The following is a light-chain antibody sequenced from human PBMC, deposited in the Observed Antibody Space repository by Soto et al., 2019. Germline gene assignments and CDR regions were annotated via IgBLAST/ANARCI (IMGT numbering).Light chain of an antibody. Sequence: EIVLTQSPATLSLSPGERATLSCRASQSVSSYLAWYQQKSGQAPRLLIFDASNRATGIPSRFSGSGSGTDFTLTISSIEPEDDAVDYCQQSSNWPPTFGGGTKVEIK. CDR2: DAS. J-gene: IGKJ4*01. CDR1: QSVSSY. V-gene: IGKV3-11*01. CDR3: QQSSNWPPT.